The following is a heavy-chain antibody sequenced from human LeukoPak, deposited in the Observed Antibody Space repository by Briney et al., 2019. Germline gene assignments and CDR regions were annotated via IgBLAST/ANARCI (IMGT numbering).Heavy chain of an antibody. J-gene: IGHJ4*02. CDR3: ARDDIVVVPAAISFDY. CDR2: ISGSGGST. V-gene: IGHV3-23*01. Sequence: GGSLRLSCAASGFTFSSYAMSWVRQAPGKGLEWVSAISGSGGSTYYADSVKGRFTISRDNSKNTLYLQMNSLRAEDTAVCYCARDDIVVVPAAISFDYWGQGTLVTVSS. CDR1: GFTFSSYA. D-gene: IGHD2-2*01.